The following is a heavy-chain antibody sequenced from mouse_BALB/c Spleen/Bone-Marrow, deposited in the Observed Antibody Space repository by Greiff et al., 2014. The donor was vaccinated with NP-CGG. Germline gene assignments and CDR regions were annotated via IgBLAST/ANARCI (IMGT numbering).Heavy chain of an antibody. V-gene: IGHV14-1*02. J-gene: IGHJ1*01. CDR3: VRSSYDWYFDV. CDR1: GFAFEDYY. D-gene: IGHD3-1*01. CDR2: IDPENGNT. Sequence: VQLQQSGAELVRPGALVKLSCKASGFAFEDYYMAWVKQRPEQGLEWIGWIDPENGNTMSDPKFQGKAHLTTDTSSNTAYLQFNSLTSEDTAVYFCVRSSYDWYFDVWGAGTTVTVSS.